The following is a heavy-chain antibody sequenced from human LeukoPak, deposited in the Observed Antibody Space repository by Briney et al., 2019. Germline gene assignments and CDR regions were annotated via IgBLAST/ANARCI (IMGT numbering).Heavy chain of an antibody. CDR1: SGSISSGDYY. CDR3: ARKTYYYDSSGYYHDY. J-gene: IGHJ4*02. V-gene: IGHV4-30-4*01. Sequence: PSETLSLTCTVSSGSISSGDYYWSWIRQPPGRGLEWIGYIYYSGSTYYNPTLKSRVTISVDTSKNQFSLKLSSVTAADTAVYYCARKTYYYDSSGYYHDYWGQGTLVTVSS. CDR2: IYYSGST. D-gene: IGHD3-22*01.